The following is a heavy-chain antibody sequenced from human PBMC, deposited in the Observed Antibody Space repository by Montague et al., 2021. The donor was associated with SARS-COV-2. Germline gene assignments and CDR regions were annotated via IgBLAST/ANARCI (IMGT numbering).Heavy chain of an antibody. D-gene: IGHD3-10*01. CDR1: GFTFRSYG. J-gene: IGHJ4*02. CDR2: IRPNGTYT. Sequence: SLRLSCAASGFTFRSYGVHWVRQAPGSGLVWVSRIRPNGTYTHXXXSXXXRFIISRDNAKNTLSLEMTNLRVDDTAIYYCVLPLWLGDSDFYFGSWSQGPRVSVSS. CDR3: VLPLWLGDSDFYFGS. V-gene: IGHV3-74*01.